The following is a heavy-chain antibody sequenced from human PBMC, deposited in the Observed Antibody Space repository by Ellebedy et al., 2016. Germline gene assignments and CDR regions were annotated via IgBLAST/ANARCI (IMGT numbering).Heavy chain of an antibody. J-gene: IGHJ5*02. CDR1: GFTFDDYP. V-gene: IGHV3-11*01. CDR2: ISSAGTST. CDR3: ARGRRVARVFDP. Sequence: GGSLRLSCVASGFTFDDYPMAWIRQTPERGLEWVSYISSAGTSTYYADSVRGRFTISRDNTKKTLDLQMNDLRPEDTALYYCARGRRVARVFDPWGQGTRVTVSS. D-gene: IGHD5-12*01.